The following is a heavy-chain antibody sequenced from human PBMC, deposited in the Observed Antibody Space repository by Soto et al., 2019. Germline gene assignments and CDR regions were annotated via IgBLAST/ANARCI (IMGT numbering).Heavy chain of an antibody. CDR1: GYTFTNYG. V-gene: IGHV1-18*01. J-gene: IGHJ1*01. CDR2: ISGYNGNT. Sequence: QVQLVQSGAEVKKPGASVKVSCKASGYTFTNYGISWVRQAPGQRPEWMGWISGYNGNTNYAQTLQGRVTMTTDTSTSTAYMELRSLRSDDTAVYYCARAGSTWSAEYYQHWGQGTLVIVSS. D-gene: IGHD6-13*01. CDR3: ARAGSTWSAEYYQH.